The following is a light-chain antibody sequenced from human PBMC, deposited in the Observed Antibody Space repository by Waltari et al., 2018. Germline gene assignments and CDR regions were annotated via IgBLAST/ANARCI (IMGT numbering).Light chain of an antibody. CDR1: FSAVGAYDS. CDR3: SSYTTRGTWV. Sequence: QSALTQPASVSGSPGQSITFSCTGAFSAVGAYDSVSWYQQLPGRAPKLLIHYVSHRPSGVSDRLSGSKSGNTASLTISGLQPEDEADYYCSSYTTRGTWVFGGGTKLTVL. CDR2: YVS. J-gene: IGLJ3*02. V-gene: IGLV2-14*03.